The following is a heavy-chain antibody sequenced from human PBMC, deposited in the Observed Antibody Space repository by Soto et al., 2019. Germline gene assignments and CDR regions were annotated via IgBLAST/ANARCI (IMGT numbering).Heavy chain of an antibody. J-gene: IGHJ6*02. V-gene: IGHV1-18*01. Sequence: ASVKVSCKASGYTFTSYGISWVRQAPGQGLEWMGWISAYNGNTNYAQKLQGRVTMTTDTSTSTAYMELRSLRSDDTAVYYCARDIVVVPAAMGDYYYGMDGWGQGTTVTVSS. D-gene: IGHD2-2*01. CDR3: ARDIVVVPAAMGDYYYGMDG. CDR1: GYTFTSYG. CDR2: ISAYNGNT.